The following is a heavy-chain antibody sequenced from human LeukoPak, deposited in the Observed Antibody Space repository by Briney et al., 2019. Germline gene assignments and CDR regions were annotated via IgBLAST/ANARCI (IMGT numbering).Heavy chain of an antibody. J-gene: IGHJ3*02. D-gene: IGHD3-10*01. CDR3: AKDTHGSGTYYNSAFDI. CDR2: ISGSGGTT. CDR1: GFTFSSYA. V-gene: IGHV3-23*01. Sequence: GGSLRLSCAASGFTFSSYAMSWVRQAPGKGLGWVSGISGSGGTTYYADSVKGRFTISRDNSKNTLYLQMNSLRAEDTAVYYCAKDTHGSGTYYNSAFDIWGQGTMVTVSS.